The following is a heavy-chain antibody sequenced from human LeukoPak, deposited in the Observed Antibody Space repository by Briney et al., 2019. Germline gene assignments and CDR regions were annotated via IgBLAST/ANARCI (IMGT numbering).Heavy chain of an antibody. CDR3: AKSTAYSISMIVVIKPMDA. CDR2: IKLDVSET. CDR1: GFTFSSYW. Sequence: GGSLRPSCAASGFTFSSYWMTWVRQAPGKGLEWVANIKLDVSETYYVDSVRGRFTISRDNTKNSLYLQMDSLRAEDTAVYYCAKSTAYSISMIVVIKPMDAWGQGTTVTVSS. V-gene: IGHV3-7*01. J-gene: IGHJ6*02. D-gene: IGHD3-22*01.